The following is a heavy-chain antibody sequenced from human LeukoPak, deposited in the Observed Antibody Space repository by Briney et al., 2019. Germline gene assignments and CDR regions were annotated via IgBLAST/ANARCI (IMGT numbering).Heavy chain of an antibody. CDR1: GFTFSSYA. J-gene: IGHJ4*02. CDR2: ISGSGGST. Sequence: GGSLRLSCAASGFTFSSYAMSWVRQAPGKGLEWVSAISGSGGSTYYADSVKGRFTISRDNSKNTLYLQMNSLRAEDTAVYYCAKDLISHRSVGSSEKVDYWGQGILVIVSS. V-gene: IGHV3-23*01. CDR3: AKDLISHRSVGSSEKVDY. D-gene: IGHD3-10*01.